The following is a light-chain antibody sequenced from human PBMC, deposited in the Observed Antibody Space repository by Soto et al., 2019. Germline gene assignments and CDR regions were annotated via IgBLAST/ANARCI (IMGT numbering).Light chain of an antibody. CDR3: QQYGSSLYT. J-gene: IGKJ2*01. V-gene: IGKV3-20*01. CDR2: GAS. CDR1: QSVSSSY. Sequence: EIVLTQSPGTLSLSPGERATLSCRASQSVSSSYLAWYQQKPGQAPRLLIYGASSRATGIPDRFSGSGSGTDFTLNISRLESEDVGVYYCQQYGSSLYTFGQGTKLEIK.